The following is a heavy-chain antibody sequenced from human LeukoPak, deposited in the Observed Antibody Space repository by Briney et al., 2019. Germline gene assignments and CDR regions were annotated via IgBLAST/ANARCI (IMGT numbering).Heavy chain of an antibody. Sequence: PGGSLRLSCAASGFTFDDYAMHWVRQAPGKGLEWVSGISWNSGSIGYADSVKGRFTISRDNAKNSLYLQMNSLRAEDTAVYYCARGKRLGYFDYWGQGTLVTVSS. CDR2: ISWNSGSI. J-gene: IGHJ4*02. CDR1: GFTFDDYA. CDR3: ARGKRLGYFDY. V-gene: IGHV3-9*01.